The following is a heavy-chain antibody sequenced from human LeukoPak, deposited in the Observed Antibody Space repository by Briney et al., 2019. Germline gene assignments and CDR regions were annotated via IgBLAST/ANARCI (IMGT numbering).Heavy chain of an antibody. CDR2: ISLGSKTI. D-gene: IGHD4-17*01. V-gene: IGHV3-48*01. CDR3: ARGYDYGDYGDAFDI. Sequence: PGGSLRLSCAASGFIFSSYNMNWVRQAPGKGLEWVAFISLGSKTIYYADSVKGRFTISRDNAKNTLYLQMNSLRAEDTAVYYCARGYDYGDYGDAFDIWGQGTMVTVSS. J-gene: IGHJ3*02. CDR1: GFIFSSYN.